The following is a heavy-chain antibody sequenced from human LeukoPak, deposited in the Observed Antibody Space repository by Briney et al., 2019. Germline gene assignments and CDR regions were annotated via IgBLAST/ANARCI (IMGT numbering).Heavy chain of an antibody. CDR1: GGSISSYY. CDR3: ARVRAFATFDY. D-gene: IGHD3-10*01. V-gene: IGHV4-59*12. J-gene: IGHJ4*02. CDR2: IYHSGST. Sequence: PSETLSLTCTVSGGSISSYYWSWIRQPPGKGLEWIGYIYHSGSTYYNPSLKSRVTISVDRSKNQFSLKLSSVTAADTAVYYCARVRAFATFDYWGQGTLVTVSS.